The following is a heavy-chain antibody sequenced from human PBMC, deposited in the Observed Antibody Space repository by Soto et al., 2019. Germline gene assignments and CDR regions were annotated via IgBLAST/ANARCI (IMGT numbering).Heavy chain of an antibody. CDR2: ISYDGSNK. D-gene: IGHD4-17*01. Sequence: GGSLRLSCAASGFTFSSYGMHWVRQAPGKGLEWVAVISYDGSNKYYADSVKGRFTISRDNSKNTLYLQMNSLRAEDTAVYYCAKRIEITTVTTLGMDVWGQGTTVTVSS. J-gene: IGHJ6*02. CDR3: AKRIEITTVTTLGMDV. V-gene: IGHV3-30*18. CDR1: GFTFSSYG.